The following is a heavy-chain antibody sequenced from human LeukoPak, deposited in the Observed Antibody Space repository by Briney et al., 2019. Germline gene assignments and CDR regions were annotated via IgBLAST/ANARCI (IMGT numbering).Heavy chain of an antibody. CDR1: GFTFSSYA. D-gene: IGHD1-26*01. CDR3: ARDGSRGGSSLFDY. V-gene: IGHV3-30*04. Sequence: GRSLRLSCAASGFTFSSYAMHWVRQAPGKGLEWVAVISYDGSNKYYADSVKGRFTISRDNSKNTLYLQMNSLRAEDTAVYYCARDGSRGGSSLFDYWGQGTLVTVSS. J-gene: IGHJ4*02. CDR2: ISYDGSNK.